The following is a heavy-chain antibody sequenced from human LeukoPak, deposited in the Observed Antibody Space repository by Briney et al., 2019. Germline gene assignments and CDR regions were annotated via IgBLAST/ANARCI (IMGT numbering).Heavy chain of an antibody. V-gene: IGHV4-30-4*01. Sequence: SETLSLTCTVSGGSIRSGDYYWSWIRQPPGKGLEWIGYIYHSGGTYYNPSLKSRLTISVDTSKNQFSMKLSSVTAADTAVYYCARVPHAFDIWGQGTMVTVSS. CDR3: ARVPHAFDI. CDR2: IYHSGGT. CDR1: GGSIRSGDYY. J-gene: IGHJ3*02.